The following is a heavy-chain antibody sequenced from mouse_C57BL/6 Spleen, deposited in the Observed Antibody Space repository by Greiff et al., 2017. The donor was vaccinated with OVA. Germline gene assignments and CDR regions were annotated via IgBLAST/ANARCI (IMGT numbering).Heavy chain of an antibody. Sequence: EVQLQQSGPELVKPGASVKMSCKASGYTFTDYNMHWVKQSHGKSLEWIGYINPNNGGTSSNQKFKGKATLTVNKSSSTAYMELRSLTSEDSAVYYCARRWDYYGSTVLYWYCDVWGTGTTVTVSS. V-gene: IGHV1-22*01. CDR1: GYTFTDYN. D-gene: IGHD1-1*01. CDR3: ARRWDYYGSTVLYWYCDV. CDR2: INPNNGGT. J-gene: IGHJ1*03.